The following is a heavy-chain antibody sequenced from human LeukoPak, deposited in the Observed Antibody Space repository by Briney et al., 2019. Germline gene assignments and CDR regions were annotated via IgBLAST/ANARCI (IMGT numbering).Heavy chain of an antibody. Sequence: PGGSLRLSCLVSGFTFSWYGMNWVRQAPGRGLEYVSANSKNGGNTYYVDSVKGRFTISRDNSKNTLYLQMNSLRVEDTAVYFCVKDLSDRDVDYWGQGTLVTVSS. CDR2: NSKNGGNT. CDR3: VKDLSDRDVDY. D-gene: IGHD2-21*02. CDR1: GFTFSWYG. V-gene: IGHV3-64D*06. J-gene: IGHJ4*02.